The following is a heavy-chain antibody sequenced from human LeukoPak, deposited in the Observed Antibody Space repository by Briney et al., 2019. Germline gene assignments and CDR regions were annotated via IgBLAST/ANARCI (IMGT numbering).Heavy chain of an antibody. J-gene: IGHJ4*02. V-gene: IGHV4-34*01. CDR3: ARARPGIAVAGTRPGYFDY. CDR2: INHSGST. D-gene: IGHD6-19*01. CDR1: GRSLSGYY. Sequence: SETLSLACAVYGRSLSGYYWSWIRQPPGKGLEWIGEINHSGSTNYNPSLKSRVTISVATSKNQFPLKLSSVTAADTAVYYGARARPGIAVAGTRPGYFDYWGQGTLVTVSS.